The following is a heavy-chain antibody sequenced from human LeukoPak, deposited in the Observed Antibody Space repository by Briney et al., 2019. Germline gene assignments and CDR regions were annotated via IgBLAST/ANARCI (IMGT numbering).Heavy chain of an antibody. J-gene: IGHJ5*02. Sequence: PSETLSLTCAVYGGSFSGYYWSWIRQPPGKGLEWIGEINHSGSTNYNPSLKSRVTISVDTSKNQFSLKLSSVTAADTAVYYCARTHNLLLWFGELWRPQGWFDPWGQGTLVTVSS. V-gene: IGHV4-34*01. CDR2: INHSGST. D-gene: IGHD3-10*01. CDR3: ARTHNLLLWFGELWRPQGWFDP. CDR1: GGSFSGYY.